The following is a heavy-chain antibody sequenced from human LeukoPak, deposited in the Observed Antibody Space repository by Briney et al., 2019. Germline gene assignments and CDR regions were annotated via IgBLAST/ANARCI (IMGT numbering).Heavy chain of an antibody. CDR1: GGSISSGGYS. D-gene: IGHD3-3*01. Sequence: PSQTLSLTCTVSGGSISSGGYSWSWIRQAPGKGLEWVGYIIDSGSTYYNPSLRSRVTISLERSKNQFSLKLTSVTAADTAVYYCAKGGNDFWSGYSSPLVAWGQGTLVTVSS. V-gene: IGHV4-30-2*01. J-gene: IGHJ5*02. CDR3: AKGGNDFWSGYSSPLVA. CDR2: IIDSGST.